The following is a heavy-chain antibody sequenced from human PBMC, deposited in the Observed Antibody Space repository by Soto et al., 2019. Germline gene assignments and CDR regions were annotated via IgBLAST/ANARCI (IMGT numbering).Heavy chain of an antibody. D-gene: IGHD6-13*01. CDR1: GFTFSSYA. CDR2: ISASGGGT. V-gene: IGHV3-23*01. J-gene: IGHJ4*02. CDR3: SKHAAAAAPDY. Sequence: EVQLLESGGGLVQPGGSLRLSCTASGFTFSSYAMSWVRQAPGKGLEWISLISASGGGTYYADSVKGRFTISRDNSKNNTYLQMNSLRAEDTAVYYCSKHAAAAAPDYWGQGTQVTVSS.